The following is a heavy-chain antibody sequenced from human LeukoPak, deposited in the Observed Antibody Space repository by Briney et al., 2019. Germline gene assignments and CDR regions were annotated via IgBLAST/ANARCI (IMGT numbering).Heavy chain of an antibody. CDR1: GYTFTSYG. CDR2: ISGYNGNT. V-gene: IGHV1-18*01. J-gene: IGHJ3*02. D-gene: IGHD3-3*01. Sequence: GASVKVSCKASGYTFTSYGISWVRQAPGQGLEWMGWISGYNGNTNSAQKLQGRVSMTTDTSTSTAYMELRSLRSDDTAVYYCARDRSPDFWSGDYWDAFDIWGQGTMVTVSS. CDR3: ARDRSPDFWSGDYWDAFDI.